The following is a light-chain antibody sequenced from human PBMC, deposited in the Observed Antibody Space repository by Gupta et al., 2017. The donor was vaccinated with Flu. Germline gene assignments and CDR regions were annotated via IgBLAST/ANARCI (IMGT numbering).Light chain of an antibody. CDR1: SSNIGAGYD. J-gene: IGLJ1*01. Sequence: QSVLPQPPSVSAAPRQLVTISCTGSSSNIGAGYDVHWYQQLPGTAPKLLMYGNSNRPSGVPDRFSGAKSGTSAALAITGLQAEDEADYYCQSYDSSRSGFVFGTGTKVTVL. CDR2: GNS. CDR3: QSYDSSRSGFV. V-gene: IGLV1-40*01.